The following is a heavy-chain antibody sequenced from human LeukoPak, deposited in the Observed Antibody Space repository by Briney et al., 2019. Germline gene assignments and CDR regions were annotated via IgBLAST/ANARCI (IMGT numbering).Heavy chain of an antibody. J-gene: IGHJ4*02. CDR1: GYTLTELS. Sequence: GASVKVPCKVSGYTLTELSMHWVRQAPGKGLEWMGGFDPEDGETIYAQKFQGRVTMTEDTSTDTAYMELSSLRSEDTAVYYCATGYWCSSTSCSFTGFDYWGQGTLVTVSS. V-gene: IGHV1-24*01. CDR3: ATGYWCSSTSCSFTGFDY. D-gene: IGHD2-2*01. CDR2: FDPEDGET.